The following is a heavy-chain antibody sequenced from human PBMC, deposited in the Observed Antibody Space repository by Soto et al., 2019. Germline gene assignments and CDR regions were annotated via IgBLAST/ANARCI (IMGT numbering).Heavy chain of an antibody. CDR1: GGSISSGGYS. J-gene: IGHJ4*02. V-gene: IGHV4-30-2*01. CDR2: IYHSGST. D-gene: IGHD2-21*01. CDR3: ARGPPLLW. Sequence: SETLSLTCAGSGGSISSGGYSWSWIRQPPGKGLECIGYIYHSGSTYYNPSLKSRVTISVDRSKNQFSLKLSSVTAADTAVYYCARGPPLLWWSQGTLVTVSS.